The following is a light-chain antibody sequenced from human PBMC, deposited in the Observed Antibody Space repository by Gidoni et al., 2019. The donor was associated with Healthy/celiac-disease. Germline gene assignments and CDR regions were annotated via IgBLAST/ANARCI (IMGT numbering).Light chain of an antibody. J-gene: IGLJ1*01. CDR3: SSYTSSSIYV. CDR1: SSDVGGYNY. V-gene: IGLV2-14*01. Sequence: QSALPQHSSVSGSPGQSITISCTGTSSDVGGYNYVSWYQQHPGKAPKLMIYDVSNRPSGVSNRFSGSKSGNTASLTISGLQAEDEADYYCSSYTSSSIYVFGTGTKVTVL. CDR2: DVS.